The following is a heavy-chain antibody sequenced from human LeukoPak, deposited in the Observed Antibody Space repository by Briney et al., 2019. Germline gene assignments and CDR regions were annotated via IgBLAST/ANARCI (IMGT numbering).Heavy chain of an antibody. J-gene: IGHJ4*02. CDR1: GFTFSSYA. D-gene: IGHD5-24*01. CDR2: ISYDGSNK. V-gene: IGHV3-30*04. CDR3: ARERRRDGYNYKDY. Sequence: PGRSLRLSCAASGFTFSSYAMHWVRQAPGKGLEWVAVISYDGSNKYYADSVKGRFTISRDNSKNTLYLQMNSLRAEDTAVYYCARERRRDGYNYKDYWGQGTQVSVSS.